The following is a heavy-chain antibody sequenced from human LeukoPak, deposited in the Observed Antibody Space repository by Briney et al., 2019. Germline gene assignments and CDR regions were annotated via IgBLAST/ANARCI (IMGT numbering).Heavy chain of an antibody. CDR1: GGSISSGGYY. J-gene: IGHJ5*02. CDR3: AREDLNWFDP. V-gene: IGHV4-31*03. Sequence: SETLSLTCTVSGGSISSGGYYWSWIRQHPGKGLEWIGYIYYSGSTYYNPSLKSRVTISVDTSKNQFSLKLSSVTAADTAVYYCAREDLNWFDPWGQGTLVTVSS. CDR2: IYYSGST.